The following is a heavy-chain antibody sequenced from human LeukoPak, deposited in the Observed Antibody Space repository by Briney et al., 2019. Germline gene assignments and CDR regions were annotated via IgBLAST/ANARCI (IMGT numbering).Heavy chain of an antibody. CDR1: GFLVSNYY. CDR3: ARFSGRN. CDR2: IKQDGSAK. J-gene: IGHJ4*02. D-gene: IGHD2-15*01. V-gene: IGHV3-7*01. Sequence: PGGSLRLSCAASGFLVSNYYMSWVRQAPGKGLEWVANIKQDGSAKYYVDSVKGRFTISRDNAKNSLYLQMGSLRAEDTAVYYCARFSGRNWGQGTLVTVSS.